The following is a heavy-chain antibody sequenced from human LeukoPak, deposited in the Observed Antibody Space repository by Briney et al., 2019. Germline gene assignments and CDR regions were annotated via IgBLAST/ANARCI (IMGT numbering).Heavy chain of an antibody. D-gene: IGHD2-8*01. Sequence: PSEALSLTCGVSGGSISNTNWWSWVRQPPGQGLEWIGEISLTGLTHYNPSLESRVTVSLDKSKNQLSLNLTSVTAADTAVYYCSRENGAFSPFGYWGQGTLVTVLS. CDR2: ISLTGLT. CDR3: SRENGAFSPFGY. J-gene: IGHJ4*02. CDR1: GGSISNTNW. V-gene: IGHV4-4*02.